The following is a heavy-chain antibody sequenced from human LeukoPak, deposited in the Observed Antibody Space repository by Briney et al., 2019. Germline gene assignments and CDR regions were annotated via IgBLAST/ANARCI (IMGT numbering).Heavy chain of an antibody. Sequence: GGSLRLSCAASGFTFSSYSMNWVRQAPGKGLEGVSYISSSSSTIYYADSVKGRFTISRDNAKNSLYLQMNSLRAKDTAVYYCASDLWDYYGSGSYLPGPGIWGQGTMVTVSS. CDR2: ISSSSSTI. V-gene: IGHV3-48*01. J-gene: IGHJ3*02. CDR1: GFTFSSYS. D-gene: IGHD3-10*01. CDR3: ASDLWDYYGSGSYLPGPGI.